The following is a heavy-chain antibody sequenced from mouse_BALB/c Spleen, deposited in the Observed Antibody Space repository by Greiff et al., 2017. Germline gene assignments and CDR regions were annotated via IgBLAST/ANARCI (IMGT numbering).Heavy chain of an antibody. Sequence: DVKLVESGGGLVQPGGSLKLSCAASGFTFSSYTMSWVRQTPGKRLEWVAYISNGGGSTYYPDTVKGRVTISRDNAKNTRYLQMSSLKSEDTAMYCCARQGTWFAYWGQGTLVTVSA. J-gene: IGHJ3*01. CDR1: GFTFSSYT. CDR3: ARQGTWFAY. CDR2: ISNGGGST. V-gene: IGHV5-12-2*01.